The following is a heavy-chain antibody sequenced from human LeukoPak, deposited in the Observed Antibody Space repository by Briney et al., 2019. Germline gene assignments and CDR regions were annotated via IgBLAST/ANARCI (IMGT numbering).Heavy chain of an antibody. J-gene: IGHJ6*02. CDR1: GYTFTSYG. CDR3: AGPQYSSSWYGDYYGMDV. Sequence: ASVKVSCKASGYTFTSYGISWVRQAPGQGLEWMGWISAYNGNTNYAQKFRGRVTITADKSTSTAYMKLSSLRSEDTAVYYCAGPQYSSSWYGDYYGMDVWGQGTTVTVSS. D-gene: IGHD6-13*01. CDR2: ISAYNGNT. V-gene: IGHV1-18*01.